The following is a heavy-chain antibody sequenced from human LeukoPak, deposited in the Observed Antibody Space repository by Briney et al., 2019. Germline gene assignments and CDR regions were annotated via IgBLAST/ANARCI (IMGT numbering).Heavy chain of an antibody. J-gene: IGHJ4*02. D-gene: IGHD1-26*01. CDR1: GGSISSYY. CDR2: IYYNGTT. V-gene: IGHV4-59*12. Sequence: PSETLSLTCTVSGGSISSYYWSWIRQPPEKGLEWIGYIYYNGTTNYNPSLKSRVTISVDTSKNLFSLKLSSVTAADTAVYYCARVRVEVGATPLDYWGQGTLVTVSS. CDR3: ARVRVEVGATPLDY.